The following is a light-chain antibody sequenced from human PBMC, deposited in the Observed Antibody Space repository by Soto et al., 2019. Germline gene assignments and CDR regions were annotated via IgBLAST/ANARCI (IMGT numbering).Light chain of an antibody. J-gene: IGKJ1*01. CDR2: SAN. CDR3: QQNYGTPGT. CDR1: HSIRSY. V-gene: IGKV1-39*01. Sequence: DIRFTQSPSSLSASVGDRITITFRSSHSIRSYLNWYKQRPGTAPKVLIFSANSLQSGVPSRFSGSGSGTEFTLTISSLQPEDFATYYCQQNYGTPGTFGQGTKVDIK.